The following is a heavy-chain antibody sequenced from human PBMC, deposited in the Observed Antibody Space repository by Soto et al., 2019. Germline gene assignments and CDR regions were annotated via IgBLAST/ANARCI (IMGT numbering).Heavy chain of an antibody. CDR2: INHSGST. J-gene: IGHJ5*02. CDR3: ARGRYCSGGSCYSFLSYWFDP. Sequence: SETLSLTCAVYGGSFSGYYWSWIRQPPGKGLEWIGEINHSGSTNYNPSLKSRVTISVDTSKNQFSLKLSSVTAADTAVYYCARGRYCSGGSCYSFLSYWFDPWGQGTLVTVSS. CDR1: GGSFSGYY. D-gene: IGHD2-15*01. V-gene: IGHV4-34*01.